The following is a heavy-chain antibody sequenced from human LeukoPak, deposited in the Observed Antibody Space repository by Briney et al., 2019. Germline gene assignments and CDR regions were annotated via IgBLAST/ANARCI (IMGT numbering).Heavy chain of an antibody. CDR2: INIDGNDR. CDR1: GFTFSNYW. V-gene: IGHV3-74*01. Sequence: PGGSLRLSCAAPGFTFSNYWMHRVRQAPGKGLVWVSRINIDGNDRNYADSVKGRFTISRDDAKNTLYLQMNSLRAEDTAVYYCARDDNSGSVDDYWGQGTLVTVSS. J-gene: IGHJ4*02. D-gene: IGHD3-22*01. CDR3: ARDDNSGSVDDY.